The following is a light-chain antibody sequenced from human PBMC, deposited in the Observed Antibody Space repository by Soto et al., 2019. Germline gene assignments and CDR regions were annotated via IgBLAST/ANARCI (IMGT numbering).Light chain of an antibody. CDR1: QSITTW. CDR3: QQYDSHSSST. V-gene: IGKV1-5*01. CDR2: DAS. Sequence: DIQMTQSPSTLSASVGDRVTIACRASQSITTWLAWYQQKPGKAPKLLIYDASSLQSGVPSRFSGSGSGTEFSLTIRILQPDDFATYYCQQYDSHSSSTFGQGTKLQSK. J-gene: IGKJ2*01.